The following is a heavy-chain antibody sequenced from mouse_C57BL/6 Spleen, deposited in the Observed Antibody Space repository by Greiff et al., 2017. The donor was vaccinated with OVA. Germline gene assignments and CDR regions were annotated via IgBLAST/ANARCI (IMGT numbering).Heavy chain of an antibody. CDR3: ARPFITTVVATYYYAMDY. J-gene: IGHJ4*01. CDR1: GFNIKDYY. Sequence: VQLKESGAELVKPGASVKLSCTASGFNIKDYYMHWVKQRTEKGLEWIGRIDPEDGEPNYAPKFQGKANITADTSSNTAYLQLSSLTSEDTAVYYCARPFITTVVATYYYAMDYWGQGTSVTVSS. CDR2: IDPEDGEP. V-gene: IGHV14-2*01. D-gene: IGHD1-1*01.